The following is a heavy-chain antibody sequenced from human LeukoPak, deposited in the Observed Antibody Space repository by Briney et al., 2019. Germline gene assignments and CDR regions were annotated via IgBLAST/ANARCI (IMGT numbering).Heavy chain of an antibody. CDR1: GFTFSSYA. CDR2: ISYDGSNK. D-gene: IGHD3-22*01. Sequence: GRSLRLSCAASGFTFSSYAMHWVRQAPGKGLEWVAVISYDGSNKYYADSVKGRFTISRDNAKNSLYLQMNSLRAEDTAVYYCARDASFQDSSDYRFDYWGQGTLVTVSS. J-gene: IGHJ4*02. CDR3: ARDASFQDSSDYRFDY. V-gene: IGHV3-30*04.